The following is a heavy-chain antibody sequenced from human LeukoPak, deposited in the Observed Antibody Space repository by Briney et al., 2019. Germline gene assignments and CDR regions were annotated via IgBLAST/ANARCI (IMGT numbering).Heavy chain of an antibody. J-gene: IGHJ3*02. V-gene: IGHV4-59*01. CDR1: GGSISSYY. CDR3: ARDLESFDSGI. Sequence: PSETLSLTCTVSGGSISSYYLSWIRQPPGKGLEWIGYIYYSGSTNYNPSLKSRVTISLDTSKNQFSLKLSSVTAADTAVYYCARDLESFDSGIWGQGTMVTVSS. D-gene: IGHD3-10*01. CDR2: IYYSGST.